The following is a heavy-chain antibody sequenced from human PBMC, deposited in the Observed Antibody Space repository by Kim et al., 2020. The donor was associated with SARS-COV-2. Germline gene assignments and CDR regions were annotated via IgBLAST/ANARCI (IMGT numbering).Heavy chain of an antibody. CDR2: IIGSGTTI. CDR1: GFTFSSYE. V-gene: IGHV3-48*03. J-gene: IGHJ4*02. D-gene: IGHD4-4*01. Sequence: GGSLRLSCAASGFTFSSYEMNWVRQAPGKGLEWVSYIIGSGTTIYYADSVRGRFTISRDNDKNSLYLQMNSLRAEDTAASYCARVPNYSPFDDWGQGTLV. CDR3: ARVPNYSPFDD.